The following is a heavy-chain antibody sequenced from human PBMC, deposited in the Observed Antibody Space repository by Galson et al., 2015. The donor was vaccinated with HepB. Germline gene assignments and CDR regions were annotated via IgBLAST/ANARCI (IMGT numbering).Heavy chain of an antibody. CDR3: ARDSGVVGSGTRHHRHYYLDV. Sequence: ETLSLTCTISGGSFSDYYRIWLRQPPGKGLEWLGEINHSGTTHYSPSLKSRLTISADTSKNQFSLTLRSVTAAETAVYYCARDSGVVGSGTRHHRHYYLDVWGKGTTVIVSS. V-gene: IGHV4-34*01. CDR2: INHSGTT. CDR1: GGSFSDYY. J-gene: IGHJ6*03. D-gene: IGHD6-25*01.